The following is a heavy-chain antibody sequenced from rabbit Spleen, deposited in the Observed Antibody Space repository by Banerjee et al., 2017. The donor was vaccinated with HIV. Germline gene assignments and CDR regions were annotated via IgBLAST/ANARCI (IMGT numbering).Heavy chain of an antibody. CDR3: ARDAGTSFSTYGMDL. Sequence: QEQLVESGGGLVKPEGSLKLSCKASGFSFNSGYDMCWVRQAPGKGLEWIACTYAGTSGSTYSATWAKGRFTISKTSSTTVTLQMTSLTVADTATYFCARDAGTSFSTYGMDLWGQGTLVTVS. CDR1: GFSFNSGYD. D-gene: IGHD8-1*01. CDR2: TYAGTSGST. J-gene: IGHJ3*01. V-gene: IGHV1S45*01.